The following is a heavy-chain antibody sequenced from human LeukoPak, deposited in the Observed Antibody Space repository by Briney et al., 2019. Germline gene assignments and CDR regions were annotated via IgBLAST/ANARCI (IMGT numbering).Heavy chain of an antibody. V-gene: IGHV3-23*01. D-gene: IGHD3-22*01. CDR2: ISGSGGST. CDR1: GFTFSSYA. J-gene: IGHJ4*02. Sequence: SGGSLRLSCAASGFTFSSYAMSWVRQAPGVGLEWVSAISGSGGSTYYADSVKGRFTISRDNSKNTLYLQMNSLRAEDTAVYYCAKNGKGYYDSSYWGQGTLVTVSS. CDR3: AKNGKGYYDSSY.